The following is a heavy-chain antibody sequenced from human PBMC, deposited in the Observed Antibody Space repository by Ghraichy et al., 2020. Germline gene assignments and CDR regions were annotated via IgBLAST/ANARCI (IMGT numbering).Heavy chain of an antibody. CDR2: INPNSGGT. D-gene: IGHD4-11*01. V-gene: IGHV1-2*02. Sequence: ASVKVSCKASGYTFTGYYMHWVRQAPGQGLEWMGWINPNSGGTNYAQKFQGRVTMTRDTSISTAYMELSRLRSDDTAVYYCARDADSNPNEGYYGMDVWGQGTTVTVSS. CDR3: ARDADSNPNEGYYGMDV. J-gene: IGHJ6*02. CDR1: GYTFTGYY.